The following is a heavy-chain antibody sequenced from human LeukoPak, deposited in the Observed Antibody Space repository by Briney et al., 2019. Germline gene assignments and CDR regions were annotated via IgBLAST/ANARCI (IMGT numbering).Heavy chain of an antibody. Sequence: SETLSLTCTVSGGSISSYYWSWIRQPPVKGLEWIGYIYYSGSTNYNPSLKSRVTISVDTSKNQFSLKLSSVTAADTAVYYCARDTRQAGWTYYYYGMDVWGQGTTVTVSS. CDR2: IYYSGST. CDR1: GGSISSYY. V-gene: IGHV4-59*01. CDR3: ARDTRQAGWTYYYYGMDV. D-gene: IGHD6-19*01. J-gene: IGHJ6*02.